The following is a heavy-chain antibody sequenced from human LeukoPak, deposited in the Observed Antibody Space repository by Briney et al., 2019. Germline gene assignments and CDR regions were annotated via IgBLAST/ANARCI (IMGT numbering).Heavy chain of an antibody. CDR2: INPNSGGT. Sequence: ASVKVSCKASGYTFTGYYMHWLRQAPGQGLEWMGWINPNSGGTNYAQKFQGRVTMTRDTSISTAYMELSRLRSDDTAVYYCAGTTVTTSLPTYWGQGTLVTVSS. CDR1: GYTFTGYY. D-gene: IGHD4-17*01. J-gene: IGHJ4*02. V-gene: IGHV1-2*02. CDR3: AGTTVTTSLPTY.